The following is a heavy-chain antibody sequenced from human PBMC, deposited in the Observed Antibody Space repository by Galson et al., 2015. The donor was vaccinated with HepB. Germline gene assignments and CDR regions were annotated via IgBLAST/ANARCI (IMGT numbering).Heavy chain of an antibody. D-gene: IGHD3-10*01. CDR2: IYYSGST. V-gene: IGHV4-31*03. Sequence: TLSLTCTVSGGSISSGGYYWSWIRQHPGKGLEWIGYIYYSGSTYYNPSLKSRVTISVDTSKNQFSLKLSSVTAADTAVYYCARAYYCGSGSYYNYFDYWGQGTLVTVSS. CDR3: ARAYYCGSGSYYNYFDY. CDR1: GGSISSGGYY. J-gene: IGHJ4*02.